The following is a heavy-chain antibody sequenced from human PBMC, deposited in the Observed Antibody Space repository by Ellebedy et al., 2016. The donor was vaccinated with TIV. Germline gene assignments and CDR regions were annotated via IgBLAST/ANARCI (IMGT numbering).Heavy chain of an antibody. V-gene: IGHV4-34*01. Sequence: SETLSLXXAVYGGSFSGYYWTWIRQPPGKGLEWIGEINHSGSSNYNPSLKSRVTISVDTSKNQFSLKLSSVTAADTAVYYCARGQQLVRGWVYWGQGTLVTVSS. CDR1: GGSFSGYY. J-gene: IGHJ4*02. D-gene: IGHD6-13*01. CDR3: ARGQQLVRGWVY. CDR2: INHSGSS.